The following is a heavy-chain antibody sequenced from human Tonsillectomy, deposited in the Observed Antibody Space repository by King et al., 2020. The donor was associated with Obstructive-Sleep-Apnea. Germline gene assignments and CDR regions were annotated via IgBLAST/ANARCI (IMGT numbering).Heavy chain of an antibody. CDR3: ANSAGRRGWFDP. D-gene: IGHD2-15*01. J-gene: IGHJ5*02. V-gene: IGHV4-59*01. CDR1: GGSISSYY. Sequence: QVQLQESGPGLVKPSETLSLTCTVSGGSISSYYWSWIRQPPGKGREGIGYIYYSGSTNYNPSLKSRVTISVDTSKNQFSLKLSSVTAADTAVYYCANSAGRRGWFDPWGQGTLVTVSS. CDR2: IYYSGST.